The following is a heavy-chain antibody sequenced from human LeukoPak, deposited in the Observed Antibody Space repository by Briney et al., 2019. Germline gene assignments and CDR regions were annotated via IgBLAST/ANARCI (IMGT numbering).Heavy chain of an antibody. D-gene: IGHD2-15*01. CDR2: ISSSGSTI. J-gene: IGHJ5*02. Sequence: GGSLRLSCAASGFTFSDYYMSWLRQAPGKGLEWVSYISSSGSTIYYADSVKGRFTISRDNAKNSLYLQMNSLRAEDTAVYYCARVVVVAAIGGWFDPWGQGTLVTVSS. V-gene: IGHV3-11*01. CDR1: GFTFSDYY. CDR3: ARVVVVAAIGGWFDP.